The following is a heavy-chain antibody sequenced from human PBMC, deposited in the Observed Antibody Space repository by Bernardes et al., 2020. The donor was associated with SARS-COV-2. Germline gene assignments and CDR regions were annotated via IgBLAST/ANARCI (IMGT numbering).Heavy chain of an antibody. CDR1: GYRFTSHW. Sequence: GESLKISCHDSGYRFTSHWIAWVRPMPGKGLEWMGMIYPDDSETRFSPSFQGRVTISADKSINTAYLQWTSLKASDTAMYYCATHSDSSERGAFDLWGQGTLVTVSS. CDR3: ATHSDSSERGAFDL. CDR2: IYPDDSET. J-gene: IGHJ3*01. V-gene: IGHV5-51*01. D-gene: IGHD6-6*01.